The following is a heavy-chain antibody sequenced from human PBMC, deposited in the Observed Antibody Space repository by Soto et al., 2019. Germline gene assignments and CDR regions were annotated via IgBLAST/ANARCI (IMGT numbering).Heavy chain of an antibody. CDR1: NYMFGSYG. J-gene: IGHJ4*02. Sequence: QVQLVQSGAVVKRPGASVKVSCKASNYMFGSYGITWVRQAPGQGPEWMGWISAFNGNTKYPQNLQGRVTMTTDTSTATAYMELRALRSDDSAMYFCAIDGGYGAGSYLDYWGQGTLVNVSS. D-gene: IGHD3-10*01. V-gene: IGHV1-18*04. CDR2: ISAFNGNT. CDR3: AIDGGYGAGSYLDY.